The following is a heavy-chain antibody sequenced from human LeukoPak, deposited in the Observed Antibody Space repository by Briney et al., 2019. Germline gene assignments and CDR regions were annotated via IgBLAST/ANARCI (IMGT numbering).Heavy chain of an antibody. Sequence: GGSLRLSCAASGFTFSSYAMSWVRQAPGKGLEWVSAISGSGGSTYYADSVKGRFTISRDNSKNTLYPQMNSLRAEDTAVYYCAKDLVDPYCSSTSCHVPFDYWGQGTLVTVSS. CDR2: ISGSGGST. D-gene: IGHD2-2*01. J-gene: IGHJ4*02. V-gene: IGHV3-23*01. CDR1: GFTFSSYA. CDR3: AKDLVDPYCSSTSCHVPFDY.